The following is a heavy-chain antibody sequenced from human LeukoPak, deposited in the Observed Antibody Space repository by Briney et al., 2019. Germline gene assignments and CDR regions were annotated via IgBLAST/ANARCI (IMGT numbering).Heavy chain of an antibody. Sequence: PGGSLRLSCAASGFTFSDYYMSWIRQAPGKGLEWVSYISSSGSTIYYVDSVKGRSTISRDNAKNSLFLQMNSLRADDTAIYYCVRDQSGYDFTARAFDYWGQGTLVTVSS. V-gene: IGHV3-11*01. CDR2: ISSSGSTI. J-gene: IGHJ4*02. D-gene: IGHD5-12*01. CDR1: GFTFSDYY. CDR3: VRDQSGYDFTARAFDY.